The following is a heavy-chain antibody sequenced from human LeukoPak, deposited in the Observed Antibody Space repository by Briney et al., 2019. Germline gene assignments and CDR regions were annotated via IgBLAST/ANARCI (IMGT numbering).Heavy chain of an antibody. CDR1: GFYHNNYV. CDR3: ARDDGWIQFNF. V-gene: IGHV3-23*01. J-gene: IGHJ4*02. Sequence: GGALRLSCVDSGFYHNNYVMNWVRQAPGKGLEGVAGITANSAGRYYADSVQGRFTISRDNSKSTVYLQVNSLRAEDTALYYCARDDGWIQFNFWGQGTLVTVYS. D-gene: IGHD5-18*01. CDR2: ITANSAGR.